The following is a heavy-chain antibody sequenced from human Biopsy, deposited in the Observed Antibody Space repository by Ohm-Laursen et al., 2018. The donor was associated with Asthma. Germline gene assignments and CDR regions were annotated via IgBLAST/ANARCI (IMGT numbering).Heavy chain of an antibody. J-gene: IGHJ4*02. Sequence: SSVKVSCKSLGGTFNTYVTGWVRQAPGQGLEWMGGINSVFGTTTYPQKFQDRVTITADDSTSTAYMELSSLRSEDTAVYYCARKAGSCISRTCYSLDFWGQGTLVIVSS. CDR3: ARKAGSCISRTCYSLDF. CDR2: INSVFGTT. D-gene: IGHD2-2*01. V-gene: IGHV1-69*01. CDR1: GGTFNTYV.